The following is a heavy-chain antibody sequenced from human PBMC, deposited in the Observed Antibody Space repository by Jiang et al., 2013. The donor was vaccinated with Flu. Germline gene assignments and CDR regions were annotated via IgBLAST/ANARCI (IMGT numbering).Heavy chain of an antibody. CDR1: EDTFSSYG. J-gene: IGHJ5*02. D-gene: IGHD1-1*01. Sequence: SGAEVKKPGSSMTVSCKASEDTFSSYGISWVRQAPGQGLEWMGRIIPILSVTDYAQRFQGRIAMTADKSTSTAYMGLSSLRSEDTAIYYCARTFLLQNWNDSIWFDPWGQGTLVTVSS. V-gene: IGHV1-69*04. CDR2: IIPILSVT. CDR3: ARTFLLQNWNDSIWFDP.